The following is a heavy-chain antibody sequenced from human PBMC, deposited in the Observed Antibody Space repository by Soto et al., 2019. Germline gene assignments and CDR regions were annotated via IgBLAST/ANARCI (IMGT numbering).Heavy chain of an antibody. CDR2: IYYSGTT. J-gene: IGHJ4*02. V-gene: IGHV4-39*01. CDR1: GGSISSSSHS. CDR3: ARHSRGSVDS. D-gene: IGHD6-19*01. Sequence: SETLSLTCTVSGGSISSSSHSWGWIRQPPGKGLEWIGTIYYSGTTYYNPSLKSRVTISVDTSKNQFSLKLSFVTAADTAVYYCARHSRGSVDSWGQGTLVTVSS.